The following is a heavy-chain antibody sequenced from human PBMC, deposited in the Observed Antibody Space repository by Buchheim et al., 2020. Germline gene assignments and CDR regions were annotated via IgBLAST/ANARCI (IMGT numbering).Heavy chain of an antibody. CDR3: AKDFLPTQYSSSWFGDYYYYGMDV. CDR2: ISGSGGST. CDR1: GFTFSSYA. V-gene: IGHV3-23*01. Sequence: EVQLLESGGGLVQPGGSLRLSCAASGFTFSSYAMSWVRQAPGKGLEWVSAISGSGGSTYYADSVKGRFTISRDNSKNTLSLQMNSLRAEDTAVYYCAKDFLPTQYSSSWFGDYYYYGMDVWGQGTT. D-gene: IGHD6-13*01. J-gene: IGHJ6*02.